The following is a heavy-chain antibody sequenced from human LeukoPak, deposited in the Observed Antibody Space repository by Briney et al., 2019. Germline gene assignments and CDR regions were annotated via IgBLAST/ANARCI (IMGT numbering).Heavy chain of an antibody. V-gene: IGHV1-18*01. CDR2: ISAYNGNT. CDR3: ARGYSDLLSNPLYY. J-gene: IGHJ4*02. CDR1: GYTFTSYG. Sequence: ASVKVSCKASGYTFTSYGISWVRQAPGQGLEWMGWISAYNGNTNYAQKLQGRVTMTRDTSISTAYMEVISLKSDDTAVYYCARGYSDLLSNPLYYWGQETLVTVSS. D-gene: IGHD3-9*01.